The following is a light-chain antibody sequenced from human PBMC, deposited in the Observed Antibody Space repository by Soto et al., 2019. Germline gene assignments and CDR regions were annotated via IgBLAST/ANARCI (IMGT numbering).Light chain of an antibody. J-gene: IGKJ5*01. Sequence: DVQMTQYTSSLSSTVGDRVTITCQASQNINNYLNWYQQKPGRAPKLLIHDASNLEAGVPSRFRGSGSGTDFTFTISRLQPEDIATYYCQQYENLPTFGQGTLLEVK. CDR3: QQYENLPT. CDR2: DAS. CDR1: QNINNY. V-gene: IGKV1-33*01.